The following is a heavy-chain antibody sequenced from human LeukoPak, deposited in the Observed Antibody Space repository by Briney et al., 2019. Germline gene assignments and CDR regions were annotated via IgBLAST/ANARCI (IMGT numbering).Heavy chain of an antibody. CDR2: FNAGNGNT. D-gene: IGHD3-10*01. V-gene: IGHV1-3*01. CDR3: ARGITMVRGVIIGDY. CDR1: GYTFTSYA. J-gene: IGHJ4*02. Sequence: GASVKVSCKASGYTFTSYAMHWVRQAPGQRLEWMGWFNAGNGNTKYSQKFQGRVTITRDTSASTAYMELSSLRSEDTAVYYCARGITMVRGVIIGDYWGQGTLVTVSS.